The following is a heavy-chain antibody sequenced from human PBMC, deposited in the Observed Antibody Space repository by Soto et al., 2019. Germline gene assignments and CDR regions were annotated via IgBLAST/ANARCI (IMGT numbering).Heavy chain of an antibody. CDR1: GYTFTSYG. Sequence: ASVKVSCKASGYTFTSYGISWVRQAPGQGLEWMGWISAYNGNTNYAQKLQGRVTMTTDTSTSTAYMELRSLRSDDTAVYYCSRGLSCWERLRGDAFDIWGQGTTVTVSS. D-gene: IGHD6-25*01. CDR2: ISAYNGNT. CDR3: SRGLSCWERLRGDAFDI. V-gene: IGHV1-18*01. J-gene: IGHJ3*02.